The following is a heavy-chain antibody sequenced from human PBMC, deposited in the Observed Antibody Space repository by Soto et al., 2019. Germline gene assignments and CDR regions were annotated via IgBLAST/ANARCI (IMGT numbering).Heavy chain of an antibody. Sequence: GGSLRLSCAASGFTFSDHYMDWVRQAPGKGLEWVGRTRNKANSYTTEYAASVKGRFTISRDDSKNSLYLQMNSLKTEDTAVYYCARVEVQWLVRLGDAFDIWGQGTMVTVSS. CDR1: GFTFSDHY. V-gene: IGHV3-72*01. CDR2: TRNKANSYTT. D-gene: IGHD6-19*01. J-gene: IGHJ3*02. CDR3: ARVEVQWLVRLGDAFDI.